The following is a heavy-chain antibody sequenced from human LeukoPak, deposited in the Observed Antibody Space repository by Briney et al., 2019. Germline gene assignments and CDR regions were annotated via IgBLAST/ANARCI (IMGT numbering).Heavy chain of an antibody. Sequence: ASVKVSCKASGYTFTSYGISWVRQAPGQRLEWMGWISAYNGNTNYAQKLQGRVTMTTDTSTSTAYMELRSLRSDDTAVYYCAREGYSYGLNWFDPWGQGTLVTVSS. CDR3: AREGYSYGLNWFDP. CDR2: ISAYNGNT. D-gene: IGHD5-18*01. V-gene: IGHV1-18*01. CDR1: GYTFTSYG. J-gene: IGHJ5*02.